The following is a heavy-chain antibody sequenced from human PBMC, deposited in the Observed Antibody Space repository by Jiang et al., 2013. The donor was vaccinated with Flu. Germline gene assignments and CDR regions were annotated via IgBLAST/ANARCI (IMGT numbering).Heavy chain of an antibody. Sequence: RLSCTASGFTFTNYWMNWVRQAPGKGLEWVAIINQDGNTKYYVDSVRGRFTISRDNAENSLYLQMNSLRAEDTAVYYCARETNWDPDYWGQGTLVTVSS. J-gene: IGHJ4*02. CDR1: GFTFTNYW. CDR3: ARETNWDPDY. D-gene: IGHD7-27*01. CDR2: INQDGNTK. V-gene: IGHV3-7*01.